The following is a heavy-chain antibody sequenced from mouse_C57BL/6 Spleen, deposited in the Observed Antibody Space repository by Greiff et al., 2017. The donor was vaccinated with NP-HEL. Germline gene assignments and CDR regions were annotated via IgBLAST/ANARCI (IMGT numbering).Heavy chain of an antibody. Sequence: EVQLVESGGDLVKPGGSLKLSCAASGFTFSSYGMSWVRQTPDKRLEWVATISSGGSYTYYPDSVKGRFTISRDNAKNTLYLQMSSLKSEDTAMYYCARQGGNYFSYFDYWGQGTTLTVSS. V-gene: IGHV5-6*01. CDR2: ISSGGSYT. CDR3: ARQGGNYFSYFDY. CDR1: GFTFSSYG. D-gene: IGHD2-1*01. J-gene: IGHJ2*01.